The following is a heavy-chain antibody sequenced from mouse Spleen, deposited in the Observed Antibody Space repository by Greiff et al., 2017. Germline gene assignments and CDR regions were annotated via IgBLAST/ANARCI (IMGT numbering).Heavy chain of an antibody. CDR2: IDPEDGDT. V-gene: IGHV14-1*01. Sequence: VQLQQSGAELVRPGASVKLSCTASGFNIKDYYMHWVKQRPEQGLEWIGRIDPEDGDTEYAPKFQGKATMTADTSSNTAYLQLSSLTSEDTAVYYCTTNYYGSSHEGFAYWGQGTLVTVSA. D-gene: IGHD1-1*01. CDR3: TTNYYGSSHEGFAY. J-gene: IGHJ3*01. CDR1: GFNIKDYY.